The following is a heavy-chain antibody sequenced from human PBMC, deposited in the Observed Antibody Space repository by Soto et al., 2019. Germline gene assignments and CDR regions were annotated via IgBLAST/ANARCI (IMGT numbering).Heavy chain of an antibody. D-gene: IGHD6-6*01. CDR1: GFTFSSYA. CDR2: ISYDGSNK. J-gene: IGHJ3*02. V-gene: IGHV3-30-3*01. Sequence: GGSLRLSCAASGFTFSSYAMHWVRQAPGKGLEWVAVISYDGSNKYYADSVKGRFTISRDNSKNTLYLQMNSLRAEDTAVYYCARDRLEYSSWGFGAFDIWGQGTMVTVSS. CDR3: ARDRLEYSSWGFGAFDI.